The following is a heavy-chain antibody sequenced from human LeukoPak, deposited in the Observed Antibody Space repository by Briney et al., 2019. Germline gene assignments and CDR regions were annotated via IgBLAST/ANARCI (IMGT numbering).Heavy chain of an antibody. J-gene: IGHJ4*02. CDR2: INHSGST. CDR1: GGSFSGYY. D-gene: IGHD1-26*01. V-gene: IGHV4-34*01. Sequence: PSETLSLTCAVYGGSFSGYYWSWIRQPPGKGLEWIGEINHSGSTNYNPSLKSRVTISVDTSKNQFSLKLSSVTAADTAVYYCAREMGGATSPSDYWGQGTLVTVSS. CDR3: AREMGGATSPSDY.